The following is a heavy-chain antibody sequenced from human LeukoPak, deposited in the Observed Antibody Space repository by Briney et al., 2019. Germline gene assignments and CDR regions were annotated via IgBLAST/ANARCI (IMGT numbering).Heavy chain of an antibody. D-gene: IGHD5-24*01. Sequence: GGSLRLSCAASGLTFRSHAMTWVRQAPGKGLEWVSTISGSGDTTYFADSVKGRFTISRDNSKNRLYLQMDSLRDEDTAVYYCAKDRGYNYPFRYFDYWGQGTLITVSS. J-gene: IGHJ4*02. CDR3: AKDRGYNYPFRYFDY. CDR1: GLTFRSHA. CDR2: ISGSGDTT. V-gene: IGHV3-23*01.